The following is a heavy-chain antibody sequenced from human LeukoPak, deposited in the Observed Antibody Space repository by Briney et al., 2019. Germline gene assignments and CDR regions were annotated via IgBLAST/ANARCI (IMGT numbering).Heavy chain of an antibody. Sequence: PGGSLRLSCVASGFIFSDFWMNWVRLVPGKGLEWVANINEDGSVQDYVGSVRGRFTISRVNAKNSLYLHMNSVRVEDTAVYYCATRESSMARSHWGQGTLVTISS. J-gene: IGHJ4*02. CDR2: INEDGSVQ. CDR3: ATRESSMARSH. V-gene: IGHV3-7*01. D-gene: IGHD3-10*01. CDR1: GFIFSDFW.